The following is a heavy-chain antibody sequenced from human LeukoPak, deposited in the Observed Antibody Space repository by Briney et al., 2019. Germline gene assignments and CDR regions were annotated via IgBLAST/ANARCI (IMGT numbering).Heavy chain of an antibody. V-gene: IGHV3-23*01. CDR3: ARRPKTGKNFDY. D-gene: IGHD7-27*01. CDR2: ISVSGNT. Sequence: GGSLRLSCAASGFTLSSYAMSWVRQAPGKGLEWVSAISVSGNTYHADSVKGRFTISRDSSKNTLYLQMNRLRAEDTAVYYCARRPKTGKNFDYWGQGTLVTVSS. CDR1: GFTLSSYA. J-gene: IGHJ4*02.